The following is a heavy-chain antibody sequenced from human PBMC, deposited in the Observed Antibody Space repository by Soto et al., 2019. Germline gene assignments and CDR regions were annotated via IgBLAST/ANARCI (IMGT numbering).Heavy chain of an antibody. D-gene: IGHD6-13*01. V-gene: IGHV3-21*01. CDR2: ISSSSSYI. Sequence: EVQLVESGGGLVKPGGSLRLSCAASGFTFSSYSMNWVRQAPGKGLEWVSSISSSSSYIYYADSVKGRFTISRDNAKXXXXXXXXXXXXXXXXVYYCARDSIAAAANWYFDLWGRGTLVTVSS. CDR1: GFTFSSYS. J-gene: IGHJ2*01. CDR3: ARDSIAAAANWYFDL.